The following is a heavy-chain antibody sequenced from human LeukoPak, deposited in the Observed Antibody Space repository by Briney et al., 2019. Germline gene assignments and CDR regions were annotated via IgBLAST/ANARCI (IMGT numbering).Heavy chain of an antibody. CDR3: ARDRDWNDAFEMDV. CDR1: GFTVSSNY. V-gene: IGHV3-53*01. Sequence: PGGSLRLSCAASGFTVSSNYMSWVRRAPGKGLEWVSVIYSGGNTYYADSVKGRFTISRDDSKNTLYLQMNSLRAEDTAVYYCARDRDWNDAFEMDVWGQGTTVTVSS. D-gene: IGHD1-1*01. J-gene: IGHJ6*02. CDR2: IYSGGNT.